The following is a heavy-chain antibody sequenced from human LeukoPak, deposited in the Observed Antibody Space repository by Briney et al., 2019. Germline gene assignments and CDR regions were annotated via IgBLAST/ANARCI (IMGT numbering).Heavy chain of an antibody. CDR1: GGSISAHY. CDR2: ISYTGIT. Sequence: SETLSLTCTVSGGSISAHYWSWIRQPPGKRLELIGYISYTGITNYNPSLKSRVSISVDTSKNQFSLQLSSVTAADTAVYYCARWPWEGYYDSTGYPGLDSWGQGRLVTVSS. J-gene: IGHJ4*02. D-gene: IGHD3-22*01. V-gene: IGHV4-59*11. CDR3: ARWPWEGYYDSTGYPGLDS.